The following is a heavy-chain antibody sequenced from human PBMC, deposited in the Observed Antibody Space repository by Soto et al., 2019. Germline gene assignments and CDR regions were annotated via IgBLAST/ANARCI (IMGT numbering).Heavy chain of an antibody. CDR1: GFTFSRYG. J-gene: IGHJ4*02. V-gene: IGHV3-33*01. D-gene: IGHD6-19*01. CDR3: AIGQYSSGWYLIY. Sequence: GGSLRLSCAASGFTFSRYGMHWVRQAPGKGLEWVALTWYDGSNEYYADSVKGRFTISRDNSKNTLYLQMNSLRVEDTAVYYCAIGQYSSGWYLIYWGQGTLVTVSS. CDR2: TWYDGSNE.